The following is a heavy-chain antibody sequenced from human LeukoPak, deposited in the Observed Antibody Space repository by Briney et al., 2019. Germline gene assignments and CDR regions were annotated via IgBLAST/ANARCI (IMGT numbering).Heavy chain of an antibody. CDR2: ISGSGGST. CDR3: ARNKGTTVWGYYYYMDV. J-gene: IGHJ6*03. D-gene: IGHD1-7*01. CDR1: GFTFSSYG. V-gene: IGHV3-23*01. Sequence: GGTLRLSCAASGFTFSSYGMSWVRQAPGKGLEWVSAISGSGGSTYYADSVKGRFTISRDNSKNTLYLQMNSLRAEDTAVYYCARNKGTTVWGYYYYMDVWGKGTTVTISS.